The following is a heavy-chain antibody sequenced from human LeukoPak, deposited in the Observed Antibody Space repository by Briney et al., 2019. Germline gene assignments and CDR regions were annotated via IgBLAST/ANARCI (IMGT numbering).Heavy chain of an antibody. CDR3: ARGQLWSLYYYYYYMDV. Sequence: GASVKVSCKASGGTFSSYAISWVRQAPGQGLEWVGGIIPIFGTANYAQKFQGRVTITADKSTSTAYMELSSLRSEDTAVYYCARGQLWSLYYYYYYMDVWGKGTTVTVSS. V-gene: IGHV1-69*06. CDR1: GGTFSSYA. D-gene: IGHD5-18*01. CDR2: IIPIFGTA. J-gene: IGHJ6*03.